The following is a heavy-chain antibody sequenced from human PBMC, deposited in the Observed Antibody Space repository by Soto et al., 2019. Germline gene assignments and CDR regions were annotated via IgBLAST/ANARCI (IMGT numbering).Heavy chain of an antibody. D-gene: IGHD5-18*01. CDR1: GGSISSSNW. J-gene: IGHJ4*02. Sequence: QVQLQESGPGLVKPSGTLSLTCAVSGGSISSSNWWSWVRQPPGKGLDWIGEIYHSGSTNYNPSLKSRVTMSVDKSKSQCSLKLSSVTAADTAVYYCARERVPERGYSYGLDYWGQGTLVTVSS. V-gene: IGHV4-4*02. CDR2: IYHSGST. CDR3: ARERVPERGYSYGLDY.